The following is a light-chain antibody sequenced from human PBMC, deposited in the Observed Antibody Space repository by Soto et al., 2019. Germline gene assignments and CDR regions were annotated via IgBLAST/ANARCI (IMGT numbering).Light chain of an antibody. J-gene: IGKJ1*01. CDR3: QQYHRYWT. V-gene: IGKV1-5*01. Sequence: GESVTITCRASQGISSWLAWYQQKPGKAPKLLIFDASNLESGVPSRFSGSGFGTEFTLTISRLQPDDFVVYYCQQYHRYWTFGQGTKVDIK. CDR1: QGISSW. CDR2: DAS.